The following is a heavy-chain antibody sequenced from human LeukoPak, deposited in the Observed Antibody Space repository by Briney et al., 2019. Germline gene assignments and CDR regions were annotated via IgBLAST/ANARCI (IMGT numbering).Heavy chain of an antibody. J-gene: IGHJ3*02. CDR1: GFSFSSYW. V-gene: IGHV3-7*01. D-gene: IGHD3-22*01. CDR3: ARDANYYVSSDYYDAFDI. Sequence: GGSLRLSCAASGFSFSSYWMTWLRQAPGKGLEWVANISGDESRKYYLDSVTGRFTISRDNAKNSLYLQMNSLRAEDTAVYYCARDANYYVSSDYYDAFDIWGQGTMVTVSS. CDR2: ISGDESRK.